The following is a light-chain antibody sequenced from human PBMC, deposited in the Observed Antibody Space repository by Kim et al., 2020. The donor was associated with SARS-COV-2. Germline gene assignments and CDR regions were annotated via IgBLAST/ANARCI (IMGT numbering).Light chain of an antibody. V-gene: IGKV1-5*03. Sequence: DIQMTQSPSTLSAFVGDRVTITCRASQSIGSWLAWFQQKPGKAPKLLIYEASSLQGGVPSRFSGSGSGTEFTLTISSLQPDDFTTYYCQQYNSYLYTFGQGTKLEI. J-gene: IGKJ2*01. CDR3: QQYNSYLYT. CDR1: QSIGSW. CDR2: EAS.